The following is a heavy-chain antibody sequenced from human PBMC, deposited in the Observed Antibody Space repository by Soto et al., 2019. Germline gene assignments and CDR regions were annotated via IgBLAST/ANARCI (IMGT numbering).Heavy chain of an antibody. CDR1: GGSISSYY. D-gene: IGHD6-19*01. CDR2: IYRSGST. Sequence: SEALSLTCNGSGGSISSYYWSWIRQPQGKGLEWIGYIYRSGSTHYNPSLRSRVSISVDRSKNQFSLDLSSVTAADTAVYYCAREASSGNWFDPWGQGTLVTVSS. J-gene: IGHJ5*02. CDR3: AREASSGNWFDP. V-gene: IGHV4-59*12.